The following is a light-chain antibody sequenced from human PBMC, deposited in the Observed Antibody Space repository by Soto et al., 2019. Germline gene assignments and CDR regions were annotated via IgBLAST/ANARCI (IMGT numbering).Light chain of an antibody. CDR1: SSDIGGYNY. J-gene: IGLJ2*01. CDR3: SSYGASSTL. Sequence: QSVLTQPASVSGSPGQSITIPCTGTSSDIGGYNYVSWYQQYPGKAPKLMIFDVSYRPSGISDRFSGSKSGNTASLTISGLQPEDEADYYCSSYGASSTLFGGGTKLTVL. V-gene: IGLV2-14*03. CDR2: DVS.